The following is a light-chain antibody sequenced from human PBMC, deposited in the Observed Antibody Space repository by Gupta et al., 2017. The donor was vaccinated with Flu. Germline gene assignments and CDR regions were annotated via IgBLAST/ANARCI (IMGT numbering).Light chain of an antibody. CDR2: AVT. V-gene: IGLV2-14*01. Sequence: VSWYQQHPGKAPQLMIYAVTTRPSGVSYRFSGSKSDNTASLTISGLQAEDEAHYYCCSYRTGSTHVFGTGTKVTVL. CDR3: CSYRTGSTHV. J-gene: IGLJ1*01.